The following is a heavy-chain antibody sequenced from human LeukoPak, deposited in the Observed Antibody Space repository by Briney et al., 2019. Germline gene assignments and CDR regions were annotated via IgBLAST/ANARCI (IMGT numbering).Heavy chain of an antibody. V-gene: IGHV3-48*03. J-gene: IGHJ4*02. CDR2: ISSSGTTI. D-gene: IGHD5-18*01. Sequence: GGSLRLSCAASGFTFSRYEMNWVRQAPGKGLEWVSYISSSGTTIYYADSVKGRFTISRDNAKNSLYLQMNSLRAEDTAVYYCARADWDTAMIDYWGQGTLVTVSS. CDR3: ARADWDTAMIDY. CDR1: GFTFSRYE.